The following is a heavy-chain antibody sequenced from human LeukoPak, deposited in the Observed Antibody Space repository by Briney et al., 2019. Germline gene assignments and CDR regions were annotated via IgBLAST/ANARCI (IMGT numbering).Heavy chain of an antibody. CDR3: ANYDSSGPHAFDI. V-gene: IGHV1-69*01. J-gene: IGHJ3*02. CDR1: GGTLSSYA. CDR2: IIPIFGTA. Sequence: GASVKVSCKASGGTLSSYAISWVRQAPGQGLEWMGGIIPIFGTANYAQKFQGRVTITADGSTSTAYMELSSLRSEDTAVYYCANYDSSGPHAFDIWGQGTMVTVSS. D-gene: IGHD3-22*01.